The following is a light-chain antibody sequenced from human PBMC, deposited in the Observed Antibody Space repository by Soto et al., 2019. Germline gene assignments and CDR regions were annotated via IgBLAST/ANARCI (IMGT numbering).Light chain of an antibody. J-gene: IGKJ3*01. Sequence: ELVLTQSPVILSLSPGDRATLSCRASQSVSSFIAWYQQKPGQAPRLLIYDAFNRASGIPARFSGSGSGTDFTLTISSLEPEDFAVYYCQQRSSWPSFGPGTKVDVK. CDR3: QQRSSWPS. CDR2: DAF. V-gene: IGKV3-11*01. CDR1: QSVSSF.